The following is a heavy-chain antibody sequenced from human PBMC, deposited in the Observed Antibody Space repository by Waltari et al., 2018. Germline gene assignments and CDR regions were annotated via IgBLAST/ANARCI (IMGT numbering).Heavy chain of an antibody. Sequence: QVQLQESGPGLVKPSETLSLTCTVSGGSVRSGSYYWSWIRQPPGKGLEWIGYIYYSGSTNYNPSLKSRVTISVDTSKNQFSLKLSSVTAADTAVYYCARVGYYGMDVWGQGTTVTVSS. CDR1: GGSVRSGSYY. CDR2: IYYSGST. J-gene: IGHJ6*02. V-gene: IGHV4-61*01. CDR3: ARVGYYGMDV.